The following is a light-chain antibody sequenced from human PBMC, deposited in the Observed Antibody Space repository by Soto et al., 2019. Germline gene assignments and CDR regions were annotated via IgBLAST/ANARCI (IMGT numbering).Light chain of an antibody. CDR2: TDY. V-gene: IGLV1-44*01. CDR1: SSNIGSHT. Sequence: QSVLTQPPSASGTPGQRVTIACSGGSSNIGSHTVNWYQQLPGSAPKLLIYTDYQRPSGVPDRFSGSKSGTSASLAISGLQSEDEADYYCAAWDGSLSGWVFGGGTKVTVL. J-gene: IGLJ3*02. CDR3: AAWDGSLSGWV.